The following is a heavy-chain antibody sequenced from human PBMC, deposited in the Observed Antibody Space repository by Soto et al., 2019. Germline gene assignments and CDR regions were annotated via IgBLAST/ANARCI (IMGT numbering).Heavy chain of an antibody. D-gene: IGHD2-15*01. CDR3: AKGGGSCCFDN. CDR1: GFTFSTYA. Sequence: SLRLSCAASGFTFSTYAMSWVRQAPGQGLGWVSAISGSGGNSTFYGDSVKGRFTISRDNSQNTLYLQMNRLGAEDTAVYYCAKGGGSCCFDNWGQGTLVTVSS. V-gene: IGHV3-23*01. CDR2: ISGSGGNST. J-gene: IGHJ4*02.